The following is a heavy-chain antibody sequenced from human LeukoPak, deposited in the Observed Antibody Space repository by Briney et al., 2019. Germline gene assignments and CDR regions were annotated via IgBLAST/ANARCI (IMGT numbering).Heavy chain of an antibody. Sequence: AASVTVSCKASGYTFTGYYMHWVRQAPGQGLEWMGWINPNSGGTNYAQKFQGRVTMTRDTSISTAYMELSRLRSDDTAVYYCARIVGANVYYFDYWGQGTLVSVSS. D-gene: IGHD1-26*01. CDR3: ARIVGANVYYFDY. V-gene: IGHV1-2*02. CDR1: GYTFTGYY. J-gene: IGHJ4*02. CDR2: INPNSGGT.